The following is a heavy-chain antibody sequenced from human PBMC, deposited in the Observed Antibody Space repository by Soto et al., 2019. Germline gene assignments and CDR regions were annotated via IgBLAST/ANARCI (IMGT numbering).Heavy chain of an antibody. CDR1: GGYISSYY. Sequence: PSQTLSHTXTVAGGYISSYYWRWIRQPPGKGLEWIGYIYYSGSTNYNPSLKSRVTISVDTSKNQFSLKLSSVTAADTAVYYCARDSYGDYTFDYWGQGTLVTVSS. D-gene: IGHD4-17*01. CDR3: ARDSYGDYTFDY. J-gene: IGHJ4*02. CDR2: IYYSGST. V-gene: IGHV4-59*01.